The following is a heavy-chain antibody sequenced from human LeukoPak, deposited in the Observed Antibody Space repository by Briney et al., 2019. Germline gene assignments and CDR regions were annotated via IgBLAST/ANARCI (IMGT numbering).Heavy chain of an antibody. V-gene: IGHV4-59*01. D-gene: IGHD2-15*01. CDR1: GRSISSYY. Sequence: SETLSLTCTVSGRSISSYYWSWIRQPPGKGLEWIGYIYYSGSTNYTPSLKSRVTISVDTSKNQFSLKLSSVTAADTAVYYCARDQGYKATTGRGWFDPWGQGTLVTVSS. J-gene: IGHJ5*02. CDR3: ARDQGYKATTGRGWFDP. CDR2: IYYSGST.